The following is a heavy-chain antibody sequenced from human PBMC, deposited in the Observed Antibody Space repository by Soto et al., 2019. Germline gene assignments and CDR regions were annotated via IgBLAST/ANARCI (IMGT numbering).Heavy chain of an antibody. J-gene: IGHJ6*02. Sequence: SETLSLTCTVSGGSISSYYWSWIRQPPGKGLEWIGYIYYSGSTNYNPSLKSRVTISVDTSRNQFSLRLSSVTAADTAVNYWSTSTVTNPPQGTDDWGQGTTVSVS. D-gene: IGHD4-17*01. CDR3: STSTVTNPPQGTDD. V-gene: IGHV4-59*01. CDR1: GGSISSYY. CDR2: IYYSGST.